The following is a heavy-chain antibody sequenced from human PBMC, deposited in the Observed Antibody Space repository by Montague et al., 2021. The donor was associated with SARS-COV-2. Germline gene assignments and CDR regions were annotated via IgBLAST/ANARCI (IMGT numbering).Heavy chain of an antibody. CDR2: IHGAGRGT. CDR1: GFTFSNSP. D-gene: IGHD3-9*01. Sequence: SLSLSFSASGFTFSNSPMSWIRQAPGKGLDWVSVIHGAGRGTYYADSVQGRFTISRDNLKNTVYLQMNSLRDVDTALYYCAKVGDILTGYSLINLDAWGQGTLVVVSS. CDR3: AKVGDILTGYSLINLDA. V-gene: IGHV3-23*03. J-gene: IGHJ5*02.